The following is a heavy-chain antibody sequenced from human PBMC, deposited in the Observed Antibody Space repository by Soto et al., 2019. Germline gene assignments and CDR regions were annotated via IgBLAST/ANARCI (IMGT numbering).Heavy chain of an antibody. Sequence: GGSLRLSCVISGFTVTTYYISWVRQAPGKGLEWVSVIYSGGNTHYADSVRDRFTISRDNSKNTVYLQMNSLRGDDTAVYYCASLVVPNAIGYMDVWGKGTTVTVSS. V-gene: IGHV3-66*01. J-gene: IGHJ6*03. CDR3: ASLVVPNAIGYMDV. CDR1: GFTVTTYY. D-gene: IGHD2-2*02. CDR2: IYSGGNT.